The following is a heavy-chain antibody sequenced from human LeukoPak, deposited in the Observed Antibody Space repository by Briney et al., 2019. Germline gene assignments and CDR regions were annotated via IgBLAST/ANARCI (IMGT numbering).Heavy chain of an antibody. Sequence: GESLKISCKGSGYSFTSYWIGWVRQMPGKGLEWMGIIYPGDSDTRYSPSFQGQVTISADKSISTAYLQWSSLKASDTAMYYCARKPYCGGDWYFYDYWGQGTLVNVSS. CDR3: ARKPYCGGDWYFYDY. CDR2: IYPGDSDT. J-gene: IGHJ4*02. V-gene: IGHV5-51*01. D-gene: IGHD2-21*02. CDR1: GYSFTSYW.